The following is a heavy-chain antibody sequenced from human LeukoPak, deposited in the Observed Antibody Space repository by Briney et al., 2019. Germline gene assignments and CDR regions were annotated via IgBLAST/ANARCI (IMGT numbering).Heavy chain of an antibody. D-gene: IGHD2-2*01. Sequence: GASVKVSCKASGYTFTSYYMHWVRQAPGQGLEWMGIINPSGGSTSYAQKFQGRVTMTRDTSTSTVYMELSSLRSEDTAVYYCARARDIFVVVPAANAFDIWGQGTMVTVSS. CDR1: GYTFTSYY. J-gene: IGHJ3*02. V-gene: IGHV1-46*03. CDR3: ARARDIFVVVPAANAFDI. CDR2: INPSGGST.